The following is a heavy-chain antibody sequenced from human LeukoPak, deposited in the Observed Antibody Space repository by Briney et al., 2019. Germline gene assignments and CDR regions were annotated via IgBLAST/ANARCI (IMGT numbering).Heavy chain of an antibody. CDR1: GFTFSSYG. V-gene: IGHV3-23*01. J-gene: IGHJ6*03. Sequence: GGSLRLSCAASGFTFSSYGMSWVRQAPGKGLEWVSAISGSGGSTYYADSVKGRFTISRDNSKNTLYLQMNSLRAEDTAVYYCARLYCGGDCYSNYYYYMDVWGKGTTVTVSS. D-gene: IGHD2-21*02. CDR3: ARLYCGGDCYSNYYYYMDV. CDR2: ISGSGGST.